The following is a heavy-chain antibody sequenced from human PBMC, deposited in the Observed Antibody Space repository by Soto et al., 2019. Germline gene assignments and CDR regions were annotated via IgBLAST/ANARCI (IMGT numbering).Heavy chain of an antibody. CDR2: ISGSGGGT. Sequence: PGGSLRLSCAASGFTFSSYAISWVRQAPGKGLEWVSAISGSGGGTYYADSVKGRFTISRDNSKNTLYLQMNSLRAEDTAVYYCAKETSPLEPYYGFWSGYSFFDYWGQGTLVTVS. CDR3: AKETSPLEPYYGFWSGYSFFDY. J-gene: IGHJ4*02. D-gene: IGHD3-3*01. V-gene: IGHV3-23*01. CDR1: GFTFSSYA.